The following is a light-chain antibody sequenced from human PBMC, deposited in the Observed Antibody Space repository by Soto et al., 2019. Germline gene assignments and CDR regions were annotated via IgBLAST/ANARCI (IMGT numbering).Light chain of an antibody. J-gene: IGKJ1*01. Sequence: DIQMTQSPSTVSASVGDRVTITCRASQSISSWLAWYQQKPGKAPKLLIYKAFSLESGVPSRFSGSGSGTEFTLTISSLQPDDFATYYCQQYNSYWTFGQGTKVEIK. CDR3: QQYNSYWT. V-gene: IGKV1-5*03. CDR1: QSISSW. CDR2: KAF.